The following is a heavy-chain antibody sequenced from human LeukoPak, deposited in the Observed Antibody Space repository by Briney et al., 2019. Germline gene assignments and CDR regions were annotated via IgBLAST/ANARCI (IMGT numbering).Heavy chain of an antibody. J-gene: IGHJ6*02. CDR2: INSDGSST. V-gene: IGHV3-74*01. CDR3: ARNYGSGSRYYYGMDV. CDR1: GFTFDDYA. Sequence: GGSLRLSCAASGFTFDDYAMHWVRQAPGKGLVWVSRINSDGSSTSYADSVKGRFTISRDNAKNTLYLQMNSLRAEDTAVYYCARNYGSGSRYYYGMDVWGQGTTVTVSS. D-gene: IGHD3-10*01.